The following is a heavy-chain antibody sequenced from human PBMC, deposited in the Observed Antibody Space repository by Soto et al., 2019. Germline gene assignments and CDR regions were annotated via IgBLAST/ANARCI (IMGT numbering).Heavy chain of an antibody. V-gene: IGHV4-61*01. CDR2: IYYRGST. CDR1: GGSVGRGSYY. CDR3: ARLYGWAPDY. J-gene: IGHJ4*02. D-gene: IGHD4-17*01. Sequence: SETLSLTCTGSGGSVGRGSYYWRGIRQPQGKGLEWIGYIYYRGSTNFNPSLKSRVTISVDTPKNQFSLKLSSVTAADTAVYYCARLYGWAPDYWGQGTLVTVSS.